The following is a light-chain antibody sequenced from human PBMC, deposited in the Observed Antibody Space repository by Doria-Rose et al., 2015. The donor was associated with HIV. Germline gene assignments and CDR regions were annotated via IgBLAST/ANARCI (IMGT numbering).Light chain of an antibody. CDR2: WAS. J-gene: IGKJ3*01. Sequence: TQSPESLGMSLGERATLNCKSNQSLLYTSKNYLAWYQRMPGQPPKLLIYWASTRQSGVPARFSSSGSGTDFTLTISSLEAEDVAVYYCQQYYDTPSFGPGTTVDIQ. CDR1: QSLLYTSKNY. CDR3: QQYYDTPS. V-gene: IGKV4-1*01.